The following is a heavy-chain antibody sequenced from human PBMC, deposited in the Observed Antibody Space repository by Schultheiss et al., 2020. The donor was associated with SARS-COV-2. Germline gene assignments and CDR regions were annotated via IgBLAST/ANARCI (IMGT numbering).Heavy chain of an antibody. CDR2: LSGSGGST. CDR1: GFSFASYA. J-gene: IGHJ4*02. V-gene: IGHV3-23*01. D-gene: IGHD1-26*01. Sequence: GGSLRLSCAASGFSFASYAVSWVRQAPGKGLEWVSSLSGSGGSTYYADSVKGRFTISRDNSKNTLYLQMNSLRAEDTAVYYCAKVPTRHGSYYYFDYWGQGTLVTVSS. CDR3: AKVPTRHGSYYYFDY.